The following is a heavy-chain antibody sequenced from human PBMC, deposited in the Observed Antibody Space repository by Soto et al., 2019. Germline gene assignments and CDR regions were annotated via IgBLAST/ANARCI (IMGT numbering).Heavy chain of an antibody. CDR3: ARDRSPRYCSSTSCYLFGYYYYYGMDV. CDR1: GVTFSSFS. J-gene: IGHJ6*02. CDR2: ILSSSGSI. V-gene: IGHV3-21*04. Sequence: PGGSLRLSCAASGVTFSSFSFNWVRQAPGRGLEWVSFILSSSGSIYYADSVKGRFTISRDNAKSSLYLQMNSLRAKDTAVYYCARDRSPRYCSSTSCYLFGYYYYYGMDVWGQGTTVTVSS. D-gene: IGHD2-2*01.